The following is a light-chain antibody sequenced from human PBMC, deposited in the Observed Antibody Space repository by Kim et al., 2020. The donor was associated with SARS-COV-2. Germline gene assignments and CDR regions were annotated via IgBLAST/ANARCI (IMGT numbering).Light chain of an antibody. J-gene: IGKJ1*01. CDR3: QQYNNWPGT. CDR1: QSVSSN. CDR2: GAS. V-gene: IGKV3-15*01. Sequence: GSPGERATLSCRASQSVSSNLAWYQQKPGQAPRLLLYGASTRATGIPARFSGSGSGTEFTLTISSLQSEDFAVYYCQQYNNWPGTFGQGTKVDIK.